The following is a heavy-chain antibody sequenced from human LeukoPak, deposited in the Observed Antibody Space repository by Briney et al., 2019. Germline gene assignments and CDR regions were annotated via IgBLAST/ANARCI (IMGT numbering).Heavy chain of an antibody. Sequence: PSETLSLTCTVSGGSISSYYWSWIRQPPGKGLEYIGYIYYSGSTNYNPSLKSRVTISVDTSKNQFSLKLSSVTAADTAVYFFAQAEGDIRDFDWLLYPWGQGTLVTVSS. CDR2: IYYSGST. V-gene: IGHV4-59*01. D-gene: IGHD3-9*01. CDR1: GGSISSYY. CDR3: AQAEGDIRDFDWLLYP. J-gene: IGHJ5*02.